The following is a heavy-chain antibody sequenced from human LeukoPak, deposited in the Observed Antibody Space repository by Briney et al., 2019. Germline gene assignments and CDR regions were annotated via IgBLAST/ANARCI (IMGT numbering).Heavy chain of an antibody. CDR1: GFTFSSYA. V-gene: IGHV3-33*08. D-gene: IGHD3-22*01. Sequence: GGSLRLSCAASGFTFSSYAMSWVRQAPGKGLEWVVVVWYDGSKTYSADSVKGRITISRDDSKNTLYLQMNSLRAEDTAVYYCARGVDYYDSSGTIDYWGQGTLVTVSS. J-gene: IGHJ4*02. CDR2: VWYDGSKT. CDR3: ARGVDYYDSSGTIDY.